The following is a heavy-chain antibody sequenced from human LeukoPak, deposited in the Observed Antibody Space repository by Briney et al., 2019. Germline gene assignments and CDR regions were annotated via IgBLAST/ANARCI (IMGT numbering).Heavy chain of an antibody. J-gene: IGHJ6*03. CDR1: GGTFSSYA. CDR2: IIPIFGTA. CDR3: ARGRYSSGFGGNYYYYYMDV. D-gene: IGHD5-18*01. Sequence: ASVKVSCKASGGTFSSYAISWVRQAPGQGLEWMGGIIPIFGTANYAQKFQGRVTITADKSTSTAYMELSSLRSEDTAVYYCARGRYSSGFGGNYYYYYMDVWGKGTTVTVSS. V-gene: IGHV1-69*06.